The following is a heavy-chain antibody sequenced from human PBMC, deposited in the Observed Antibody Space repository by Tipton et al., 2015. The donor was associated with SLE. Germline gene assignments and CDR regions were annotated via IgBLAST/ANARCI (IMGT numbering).Heavy chain of an antibody. CDR1: GGSFSGYY. V-gene: IGHV4-34*01. CDR2: INHSGST. Sequence: TLSLTCAVYGGSFSGYYWSWIRQPPGKGLEWIGEINHSGSTNYNPSLKSRVTISVDTSKNQFSLKLSSVTAADTAVYYCAREGSSWSDWFDPWGQGTLVTVSS. D-gene: IGHD6-13*01. CDR3: AREGSSWSDWFDP. J-gene: IGHJ5*02.